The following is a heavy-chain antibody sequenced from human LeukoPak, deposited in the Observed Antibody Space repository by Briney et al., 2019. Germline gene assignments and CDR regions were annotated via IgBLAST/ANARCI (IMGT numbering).Heavy chain of an antibody. CDR1: GFTFSSYS. J-gene: IGHJ4*02. D-gene: IGHD1-26*01. Sequence: GGSLRLSGAASGFTFSSYSMNWVRQAPGKGLEWVSSISSSSSYIYYADSVKGRFTISRDNAKNSLYLQMNSLRAEDTAVYYCARDSVVGMGATDYWGQGTLVTVSS. CDR3: ARDSVVGMGATDY. CDR2: ISSSSSYI. V-gene: IGHV3-21*01.